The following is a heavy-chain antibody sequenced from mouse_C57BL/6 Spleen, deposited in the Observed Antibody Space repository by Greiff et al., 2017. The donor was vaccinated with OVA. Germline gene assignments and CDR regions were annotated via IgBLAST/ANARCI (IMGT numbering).Heavy chain of an antibody. V-gene: IGHV5-17*01. Sequence: EVHLVESGGGLVKPGGSLKLSCAASGFTFSDYGMHWVRQAPEKGLEWVAYISSGSSTIYYADTVKGRFTISRDNAKNTLFLQMTSLRSEDTAMYYCARRHYGSSYGYFDVWGTGTTVTVSS. J-gene: IGHJ1*03. D-gene: IGHD1-1*01. CDR3: ARRHYGSSYGYFDV. CDR2: ISSGSSTI. CDR1: GFTFSDYG.